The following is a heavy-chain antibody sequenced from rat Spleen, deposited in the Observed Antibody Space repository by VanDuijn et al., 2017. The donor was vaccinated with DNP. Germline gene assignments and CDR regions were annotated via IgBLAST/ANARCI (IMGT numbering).Heavy chain of an antibody. Sequence: EVQLVESGGGLVQPGRSLKLSCAASGFTFSAYYIAWVRQAPAKGLEWVAYIGSPAYAPYYRDIVKGRFTISRDDAKSTLYLQMDSLRSADTATYYCATSLTGRAWGQGVMVTVSS. J-gene: IGHJ2*01. CDR2: IGSPAYAP. CDR1: GFTFSAYY. V-gene: IGHV5-27*01. D-gene: IGHD5-1*01. CDR3: ATSLTGRA.